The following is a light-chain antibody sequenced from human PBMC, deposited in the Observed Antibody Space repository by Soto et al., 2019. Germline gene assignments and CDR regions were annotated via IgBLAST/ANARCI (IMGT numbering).Light chain of an antibody. CDR1: QSISSY. Sequence: DIPMTQSPSSLAASVGDRVTITCRASQSISSYLNWYQQRPGRAPKLLLFDTSKLQSGVPSRFSGSGSGTDFTLTISSLLPEDFATYHCQQAYSTPRLTFGQGTRLEIK. J-gene: IGKJ5*01. CDR2: DTS. V-gene: IGKV1-39*01. CDR3: QQAYSTPRLT.